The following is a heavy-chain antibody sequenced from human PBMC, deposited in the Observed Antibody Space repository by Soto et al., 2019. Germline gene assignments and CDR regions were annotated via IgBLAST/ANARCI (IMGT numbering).Heavy chain of an antibody. Sequence: GQPLQISCKGSEDTFTRNWIGRVRQMPGKGLEWMGIIFPIDSDTRYSPSSQGQVTISADNSISTAYLQWSSLKASDTAIYYCATPGGRDFNAFDVWGQGTMVTVSS. CDR1: EDTFTRNW. V-gene: IGHV5-51*01. D-gene: IGHD2-21*02. J-gene: IGHJ3*01. CDR2: IFPIDSDT. CDR3: ATPGGRDFNAFDV.